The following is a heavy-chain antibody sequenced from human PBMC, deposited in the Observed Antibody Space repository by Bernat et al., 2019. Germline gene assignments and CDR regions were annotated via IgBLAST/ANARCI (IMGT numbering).Heavy chain of an antibody. CDR2: ISSSSSYI. Sequence: EVQLVESGGGLVKPGGSLRLSCAASGFTFSSYSMNWVRQAPGKGLEWVSSISSSSSYIYYADSVKGRFTISRDNAKNSLYLQMNSLRAEDTAVYYCARDGGGMNGLPAFTHDFDIWGQGTMVTVSS. CDR1: GFTFSSYS. D-gene: IGHD3-16*01. CDR3: ARDGGGMNGLPAFTHDFDI. J-gene: IGHJ3*02. V-gene: IGHV3-21*01.